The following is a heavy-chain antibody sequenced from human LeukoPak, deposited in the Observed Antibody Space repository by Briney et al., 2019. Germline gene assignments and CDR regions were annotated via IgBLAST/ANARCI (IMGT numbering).Heavy chain of an antibody. CDR1: GGSISSYY. D-gene: IGHD2-2*02. Sequence: SETLSLTCTVSGGSISSYYWSWIRQPPGKGLEWIGYIYYSGSTNYNPSLKSRVTISVDTSKNQFPLKLSSVTAADTAVYYCARDRGYCSSTSCYKAFWFDPWGQGTLVTVSS. CDR2: IYYSGST. V-gene: IGHV4-59*01. CDR3: ARDRGYCSSTSCYKAFWFDP. J-gene: IGHJ5*02.